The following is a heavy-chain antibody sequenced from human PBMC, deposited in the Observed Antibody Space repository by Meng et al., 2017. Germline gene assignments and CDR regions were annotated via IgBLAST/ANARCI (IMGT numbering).Heavy chain of an antibody. D-gene: IGHD6-6*01. CDR3: ARRRGGSSDWFDP. CDR1: GGSFSGYY. J-gene: IGHJ5*02. CDR2: INHSGST. V-gene: IGHV4-34*01. Sequence: HAPRQEWGAGLLEPSEALSLTGAVYGGSFSGYYWSWIRQPPGQGLEWIGEINHSGSTNYNPSLKSLVTISVYTSKNQFSLKLSSVTAADTAVYYCARRRGGSSDWFDPWGQGTLVTVSS.